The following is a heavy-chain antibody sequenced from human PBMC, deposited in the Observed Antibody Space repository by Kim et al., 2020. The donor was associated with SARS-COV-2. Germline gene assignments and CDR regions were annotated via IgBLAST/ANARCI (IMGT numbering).Heavy chain of an antibody. D-gene: IGHD3-22*01. CDR3: AKEAGLDYYDSSGYCMDV. Sequence: TGLFTISRDNPKNTLYLQMNSLRAEDPAVYYCAKEAGLDYYDSSGYCMDVWGQGTTVTVSS. J-gene: IGHJ6*02. V-gene: IGHV3-30*02.